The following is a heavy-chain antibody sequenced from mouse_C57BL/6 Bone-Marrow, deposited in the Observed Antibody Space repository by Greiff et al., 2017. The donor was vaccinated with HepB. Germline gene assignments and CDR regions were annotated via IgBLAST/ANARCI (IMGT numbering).Heavy chain of an antibody. CDR3: AREGGVVAHFDY. Sequence: QVQLKQPGAELVMPGASVKLSCKASGYTFTSYWMHWVKQRTGQGLEWIGEIDPSDSYTNYNQKFKGKSTLTVDKSSSTAYMQLSSLTSEDSAVYYCAREGGVVAHFDYWGQGTTLTVSS. D-gene: IGHD1-1*01. CDR1: GYTFTSYW. V-gene: IGHV1-69*01. J-gene: IGHJ2*01. CDR2: IDPSDSYT.